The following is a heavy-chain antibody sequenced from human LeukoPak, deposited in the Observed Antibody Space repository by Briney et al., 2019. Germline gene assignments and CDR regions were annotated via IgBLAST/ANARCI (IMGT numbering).Heavy chain of an antibody. CDR2: INHSGST. Sequence: PSETLSLTCAVYGGSFSGYYWSWIRQPPGKGLEWIGEINHSGSTYYNPSLKSRVTISVDTSKNQFSLKLSSVTAADTAVYYCARDHWVVAAIAAVGWFDPWGQGTLVTVSS. CDR1: GGSFSGYY. D-gene: IGHD2-15*01. J-gene: IGHJ5*02. V-gene: IGHV4-34*01. CDR3: ARDHWVVAAIAAVGWFDP.